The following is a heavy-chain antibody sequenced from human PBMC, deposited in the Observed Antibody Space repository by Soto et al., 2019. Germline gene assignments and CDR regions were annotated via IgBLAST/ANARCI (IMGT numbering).Heavy chain of an antibody. CDR3: ARHPPYDILTIYGMDV. CDR1: GYSFTSYW. V-gene: IGHV5-51*01. Sequence: RESLKISCKGSGYSFTSYWIGWVRQMPGKGLEWMGIIYPGDSDTRYSPSFQGQVTISADKSISTAYLQWSSLKASDTAMYYCARHPPYDILTIYGMDVWGQGTTVTVSS. CDR2: IYPGDSDT. J-gene: IGHJ6*02. D-gene: IGHD3-9*01.